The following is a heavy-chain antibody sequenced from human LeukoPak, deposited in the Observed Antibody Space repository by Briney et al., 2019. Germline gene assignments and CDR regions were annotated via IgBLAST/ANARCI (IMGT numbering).Heavy chain of an antibody. CDR2: ISAYNGNT. CDR1: GYTFTSYG. J-gene: IGHJ4*02. V-gene: IGHV1-18*01. Sequence: GASVKVSCKASGYTFTSYGISWVRQAPGQGLEWMGWISAYNGNTNYAQKLQGRVTMTTDTSTSTAYMELRSLRSDDTAVYYCARAFYDSSGYYPGSFDYWGQGTLVTVSS. CDR3: ARAFYDSSGYYPGSFDY. D-gene: IGHD3-22*01.